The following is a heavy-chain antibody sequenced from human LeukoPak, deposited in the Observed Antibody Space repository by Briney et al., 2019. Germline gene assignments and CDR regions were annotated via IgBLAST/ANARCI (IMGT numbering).Heavy chain of an antibody. CDR2: LTGSGTTT. J-gene: IGHJ4*02. Sequence: VELGGSLRLSCAASGFMFRNYAMTWVRQAPGKGLEWVSSLTGSGTTTYYADSVKGRFTIFRDNSKNTLNLHMNSLRAEDTALYYCVKDWMDGGDCSSTGCIDHWGQGTLVTVSS. V-gene: IGHV3-23*01. D-gene: IGHD2-21*02. CDR3: VKDWMDGGDCSSTGCIDH. CDR1: GFMFRNYA.